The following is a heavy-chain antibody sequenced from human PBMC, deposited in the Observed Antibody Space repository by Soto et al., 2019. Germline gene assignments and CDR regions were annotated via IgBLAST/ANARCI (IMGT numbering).Heavy chain of an antibody. CDR1: GGTLSSYA. Sequence: SVKGACKASGGTLSSYAISWGRQAPGQGLEWMGGIIPIFGTANYAQKFQGRVTITADESTSTAYMELSSLRSEDTAVYYCARDRGCSGGSCYVAFDIWGQGTMVTVSS. V-gene: IGHV1-69*13. CDR2: IIPIFGTA. J-gene: IGHJ3*02. D-gene: IGHD2-15*01. CDR3: ARDRGCSGGSCYVAFDI.